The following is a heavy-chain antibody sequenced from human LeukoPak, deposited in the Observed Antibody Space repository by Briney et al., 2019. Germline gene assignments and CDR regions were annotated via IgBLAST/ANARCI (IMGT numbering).Heavy chain of an antibody. CDR1: GGSMTNLY. V-gene: IGHV4-59*01. CDR3: AKGGSTNFYYGDV. J-gene: IGHJ6*02. D-gene: IGHD2/OR15-2a*01. Sequence: PSETLSVTCSVSGGSMTNLYWTWIRQPPGKGREWIGDIYDSGTTRYNTSPESRVTISVETSKNQFSLKLSSVTAADTAVYYCAKGGSTNFYYGDVWGQGTTVTVSS. CDR2: IYDSGTT.